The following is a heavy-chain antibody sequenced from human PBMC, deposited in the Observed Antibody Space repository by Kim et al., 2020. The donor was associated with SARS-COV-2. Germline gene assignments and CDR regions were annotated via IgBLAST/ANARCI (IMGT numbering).Heavy chain of an antibody. V-gene: IGHV3-72*01. J-gene: IGHJ6*04. CDR3: AREPKGAYHAPVIYYYYAMDV. D-gene: IGHD3-16*02. Sequence: GGSLRLSCAASGFTFSDHYMDWVRQAPGKGLEWVGRTRNKANSYTTEYAASVKGRLTIARDDSKNSLYLQMNSLKTDDTAVYYCAREPKGAYHAPVIYYYYAMDVWGNGTTVTVSS. CDR1: GFTFSDHY. CDR2: TRNKANSYTT.